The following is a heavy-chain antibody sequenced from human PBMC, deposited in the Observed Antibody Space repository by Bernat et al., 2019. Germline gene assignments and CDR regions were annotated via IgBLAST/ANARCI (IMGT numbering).Heavy chain of an antibody. V-gene: IGHV3-33*01. CDR2: IYYDGSNK. J-gene: IGHJ6*02. Sequence: QVHLVESGGGVVQPGRSLRLSCAASGFTFSNFGMHWVRQAPGKGLEWVALIYYDGSNKYYADSVKGRFTISRDNSKNTLYLQMNSLRAEDTAVYYCARASSGSVLYGMGVWGQGTTVTVSS. CDR3: ARASSGSVLYGMGV. CDR1: GFTFSNFG. D-gene: IGHD1-26*01.